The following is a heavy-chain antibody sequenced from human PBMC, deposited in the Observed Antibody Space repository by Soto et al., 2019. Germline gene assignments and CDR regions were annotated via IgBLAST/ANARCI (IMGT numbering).Heavy chain of an antibody. CDR3: ARGTVGLSDY. V-gene: IGHV3-74*01. CDR2: ISADGSSR. CDR1: GFTFNSYW. J-gene: IGHJ4*02. D-gene: IGHD4-4*01. Sequence: GGSLRLSCAASGFTFNSYWMHWVRQGPGKGLVWVSRISADGSSRTHADSVKGRFTISRDNAKNTLYLQMDSLRAEDTAVYYCARGTVGLSDYWGQGTLVTVSS.